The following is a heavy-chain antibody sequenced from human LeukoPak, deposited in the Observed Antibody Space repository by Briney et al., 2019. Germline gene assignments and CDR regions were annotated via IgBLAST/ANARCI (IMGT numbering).Heavy chain of an antibody. Sequence: GASVKVSCKASGYTFTSYDINRVRQATGQGLEWMGWMNPNSGNTGYAQKFQGRVTMTRNTSISTAYMELSSLRSEDTAVYYCARGRWQLPDYGMDVWGQGTTVTVSS. CDR1: GYTFTSYD. D-gene: IGHD2-15*01. J-gene: IGHJ6*02. V-gene: IGHV1-8*01. CDR3: ARGRWQLPDYGMDV. CDR2: MNPNSGNT.